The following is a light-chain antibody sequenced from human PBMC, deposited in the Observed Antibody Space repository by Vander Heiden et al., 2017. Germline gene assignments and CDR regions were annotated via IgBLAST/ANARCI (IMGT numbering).Light chain of an antibody. J-gene: IGKJ2*01. Sequence: EIVLTQSPATLSLSPGERATLSCRASQSVSSYLAWYQQKPGQAPRLLIYDASNRATGIPARFSGSGYGTDFTLTISSLEPEDFAVYYCQQRSNWAPKYTFGQGTKLEIK. CDR1: QSVSSY. CDR2: DAS. CDR3: QQRSNWAPKYT. V-gene: IGKV3-11*01.